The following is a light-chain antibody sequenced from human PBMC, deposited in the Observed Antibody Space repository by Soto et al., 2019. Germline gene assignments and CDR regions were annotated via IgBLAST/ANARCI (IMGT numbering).Light chain of an antibody. Sequence: ESVLSQSPGTLSLSPGERATLSCRASQSVTNSFLAWYQQKPGQAPRLLIYGASRRATGIPDRFTGSGSGTDFTLTISRLEPGDFAVYYCQQYVSSPWAFGQGTKVDIK. CDR3: QQYVSSPWA. J-gene: IGKJ1*01. CDR1: QSVTNSF. CDR2: GAS. V-gene: IGKV3-20*01.